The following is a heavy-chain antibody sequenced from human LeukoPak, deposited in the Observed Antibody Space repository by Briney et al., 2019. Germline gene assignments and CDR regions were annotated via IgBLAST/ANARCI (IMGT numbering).Heavy chain of an antibody. J-gene: IGHJ4*02. V-gene: IGHV3-13*01. CDR1: GFTFSSYD. CDR2: IGTAGDT. D-gene: IGHD3-3*01. CDR3: ARERIGYYTDTGFDY. Sequence: GGSLRLSCAASGFTFSSYDMHWVRQATGKGLEWVSAIGTAGDTYYPGSVKGRFTISRENAKNSLYLQMNSLRAGDTAVYYCARERIGYYTDTGFDYWGQGTLVTVSS.